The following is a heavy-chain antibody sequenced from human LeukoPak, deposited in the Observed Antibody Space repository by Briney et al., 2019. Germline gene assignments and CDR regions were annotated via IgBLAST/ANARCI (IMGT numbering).Heavy chain of an antibody. J-gene: IGHJ4*02. CDR3: AGGLFDYDYVEY. CDR1: GGTFSSYA. V-gene: IGHV1-69*05. D-gene: IGHD3-16*01. Sequence: SVKVSCKASGGTFSSYAISWVRQAPGQGLEWMGGIIPIFGTANYAQKFQGRVTITTDESTSTAYMELSSLRSEDTAVYYCAGGLFDYDYVEYWGQGTLVTVSS. CDR2: IIPIFGTA.